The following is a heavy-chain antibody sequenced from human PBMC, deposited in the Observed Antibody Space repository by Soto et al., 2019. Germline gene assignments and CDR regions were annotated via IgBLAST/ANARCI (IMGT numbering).Heavy chain of an antibody. J-gene: IGHJ4*02. CDR1: GFSVSSYH. D-gene: IGHD5-18*01. CDR3: ARDGYSFALNY. V-gene: IGHV3-53*01. Sequence: EVQLVESGGGLIQPGESLRLSCAASGFSVSSYHMSWVRQAPGKGLEWVSGIDSDAKTFYADSVNGRFIISRDNSENTLFLQVNRLRANDPAVYFWARDGYSFALNYWGQGTLVTVSS. CDR2: IDSDAKT.